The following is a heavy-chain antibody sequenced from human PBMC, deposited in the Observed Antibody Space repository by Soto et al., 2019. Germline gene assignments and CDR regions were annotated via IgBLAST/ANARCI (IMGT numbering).Heavy chain of an antibody. D-gene: IGHD3-10*01. J-gene: IGHJ5*02. CDR2: IYYSGST. V-gene: IGHV4-39*01. CDR1: GGSISSSRYY. CDR3: ARHPDVARGGFDR. Sequence: QPQLQESGPGLVKPSETLSLTCTVSGGSISSSRYYWGWIRQPPGKGLEWIGSIYYSGSTYYNPSLKSRVTISVDTSKNQCSLKLSSVTAADTAVYHCARHPDVARGGFDRWGQGTLVTVSS.